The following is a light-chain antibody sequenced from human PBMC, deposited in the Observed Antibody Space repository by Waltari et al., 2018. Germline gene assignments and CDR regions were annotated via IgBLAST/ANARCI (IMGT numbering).Light chain of an antibody. CDR3: QHYLRLPVT. Sequence: DIVLTQSPGTLSLCLGERATFSCLDSQSVSRALTWYQQKPGQAPRLLIYGASTRAPGIPDRFSGSGSGTDFSLTISRLEPDDFAVYYCQHYLRLPVTFGQGTTVEI. J-gene: IGKJ1*01. V-gene: IGKV3-20*01. CDR1: QSVSRA. CDR2: GAS.